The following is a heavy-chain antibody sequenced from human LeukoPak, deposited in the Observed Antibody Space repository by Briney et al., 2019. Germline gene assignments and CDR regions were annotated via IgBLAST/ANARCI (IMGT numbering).Heavy chain of an antibody. CDR2: IYYSGST. Sequence: PSETLSLTCTVSGGSISSYYWSWIRQPPGKGLEWIGYIYYSGSTNYNPSLKSRVTISVDTSKNQFSLKLTSVTAADTAVYYCARRFVGYDSSWGASDIWGQGTMVTVSS. CDR3: ARRFVGYDSSWGASDI. D-gene: IGHD6-13*01. V-gene: IGHV4-59*08. J-gene: IGHJ3*02. CDR1: GGSISSYY.